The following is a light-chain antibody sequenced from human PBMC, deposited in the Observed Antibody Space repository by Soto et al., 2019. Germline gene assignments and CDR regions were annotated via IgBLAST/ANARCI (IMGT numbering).Light chain of an antibody. J-gene: IGLJ1*01. Sequence: QSALTQPASVSGSPGQSITISCTGTSSDVGGYNYVSWYQQHPGKAHKLMIYEVSNRPSGVSNRFSGSKSGNTASLTISGLQAEDEADYYCSSYTSSSTPYVFGPGTKVTV. V-gene: IGLV2-14*01. CDR1: SSDVGGYNY. CDR3: SSYTSSSTPYV. CDR2: EVS.